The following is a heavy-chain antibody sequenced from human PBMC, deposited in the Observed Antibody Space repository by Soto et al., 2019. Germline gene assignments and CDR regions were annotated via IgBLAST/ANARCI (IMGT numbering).Heavy chain of an antibody. CDR2: IWYDGGQK. J-gene: IGHJ5*01. V-gene: IGHV3-33*01. CDR3: ARDKWDNTAKLTDT. CDR1: GFTFSTYG. Sequence: GGSLRLSCAASGFTFSTYGMHWVRQAPGKGLEWVAIIWYDGGQKYYADSVKGRFTISRDNSKNTVYLQMNSLRAEDTAVYYCARDKWDNTAKLTDTWGHGTLVTVSS. D-gene: IGHD5-18*01.